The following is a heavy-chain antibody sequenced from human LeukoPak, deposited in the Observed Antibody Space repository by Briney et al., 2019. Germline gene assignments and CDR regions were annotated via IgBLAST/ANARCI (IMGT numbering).Heavy chain of an antibody. CDR2: NNPSSGTT. CDR1: GGTFSSYA. V-gene: IGHV1-46*01. D-gene: IGHD6-19*01. J-gene: IGHJ4*02. Sequence: ASVKVSCKASGGTFSSYAISWVRQAPGQGLEWMGINNPSSGTTSYAQKFQGRVTMTRDTSTSTVYMELSSLTSEDTAVYYCARDRGLLYGSSGCLDSWGQGTLVTVSS. CDR3: ARDRGLLYGSSGCLDS.